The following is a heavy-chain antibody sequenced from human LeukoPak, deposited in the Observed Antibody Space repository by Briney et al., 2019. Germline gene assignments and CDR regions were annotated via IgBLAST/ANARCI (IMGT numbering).Heavy chain of an antibody. CDR1: GGSFSGYY. J-gene: IGHJ5*02. D-gene: IGHD2-15*01. Sequence: PSETLSLTCAVYGGSFSGYYWSWIRQPPGKGLEWIGEINHSGSTNYNPSLKSRVTISVDTSKNQFSLKLSSVTAADTAVYYCARAGLGSWFDPWGQGTLVTVSS. V-gene: IGHV4-34*01. CDR3: ARAGLGSWFDP. CDR2: INHSGST.